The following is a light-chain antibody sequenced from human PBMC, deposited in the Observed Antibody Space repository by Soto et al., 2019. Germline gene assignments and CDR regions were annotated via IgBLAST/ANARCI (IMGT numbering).Light chain of an antibody. V-gene: IGLV2-11*01. J-gene: IGLJ3*02. CDR1: SSDVGGYNY. CDR3: CACAGSYTLGV. Sequence: QSALTQPRSVSGSPGQSVTISCTGTSSDVGGYNYVSWYQQHPGKAPKLLIYDVSKRPSGVPDRFSGSKSGNTASLTISGLQAEDEADYYCCACAGSYTLGVFGGGTQLTVL. CDR2: DVS.